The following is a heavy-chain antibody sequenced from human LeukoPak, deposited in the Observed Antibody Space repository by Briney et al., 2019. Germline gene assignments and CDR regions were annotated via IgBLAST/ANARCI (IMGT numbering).Heavy chain of an antibody. D-gene: IGHD3-22*01. CDR1: GFTFSSYA. J-gene: IGHJ3*02. Sequence: GGSLRLSCAASGFTFSSYAMSWVRQAPGKGLEWVSAISGSGGSTYYADSVKGRFTISRDNSKNTLYLQMNSLRAEGTAVYYCAKVRLDSSGYPLDAFDIWGQGTMVTVSS. V-gene: IGHV3-23*01. CDR3: AKVRLDSSGYPLDAFDI. CDR2: ISGSGGST.